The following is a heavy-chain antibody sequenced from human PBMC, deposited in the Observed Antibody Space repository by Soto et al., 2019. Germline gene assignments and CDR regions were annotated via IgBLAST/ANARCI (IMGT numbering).Heavy chain of an antibody. CDR3: AARYFDWLLVN. D-gene: IGHD3-9*01. Sequence: SETLTLTCTVSGGSISSGDYYWSWIRQPPGKGLEWIGYIYYSGSTYYNPSLKSRVTISVDTSKNQFSLKLSSVTAADTAVYYCAARYFDWLLVNWGQGTLVTVSS. CDR1: GGSISSGDYY. J-gene: IGHJ4*02. V-gene: IGHV4-30-4*01. CDR2: IYYSGST.